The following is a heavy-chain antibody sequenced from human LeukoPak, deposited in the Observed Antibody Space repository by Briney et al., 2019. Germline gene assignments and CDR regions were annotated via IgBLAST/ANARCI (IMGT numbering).Heavy chain of an antibody. J-gene: IGHJ5*02. Sequence: GGSLRLSCAASGFTFSSYSMNWVRQAPGKGLEWVSSISSSSSYIYYADSVKGRFTIPRDNAKNSLYLQMNSLRAEDTAVYYCARVVVAATGGFDPWGQGTLVTVSS. D-gene: IGHD2-15*01. CDR3: ARVVVAATGGFDP. V-gene: IGHV3-21*01. CDR1: GFTFSSYS. CDR2: ISSSSSYI.